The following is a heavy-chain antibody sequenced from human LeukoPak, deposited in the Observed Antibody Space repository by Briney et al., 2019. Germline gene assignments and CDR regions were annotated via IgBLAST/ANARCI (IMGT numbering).Heavy chain of an antibody. CDR3: ARGGSYPGC. CDR2: IKQDGSEE. J-gene: IGHJ4*02. D-gene: IGHD1-26*01. CDR1: GFTFSNYW. Sequence: GGSLRLSCAASGFTFSNYWMSWVRQAPGKGLEWVAKIKQDGSEEYYVDSVKGRFTISRDNAKNSLFLQMNCLRVGDTAIYYCARGGSYPGCWGQGTLVTVSS. V-gene: IGHV3-7*03.